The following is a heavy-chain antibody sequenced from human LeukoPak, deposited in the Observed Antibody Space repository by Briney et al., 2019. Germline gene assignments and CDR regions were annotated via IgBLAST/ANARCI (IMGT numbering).Heavy chain of an antibody. V-gene: IGHV4-61*01. J-gene: IGHJ3*02. CDR2: IYYSGST. CDR1: GGSISSISYY. D-gene: IGHD3-10*01. Sequence: SETLSLTCTISGGSISSISYYWSWIRQPPGKGLEWIGYIYYSGSTNYNPSLKSRVTISVDTSKNQFSLKLSSVTAADTAVYYCARGGPYYLRAFDIWGQGTMVTVSS. CDR3: ARGGPYYLRAFDI.